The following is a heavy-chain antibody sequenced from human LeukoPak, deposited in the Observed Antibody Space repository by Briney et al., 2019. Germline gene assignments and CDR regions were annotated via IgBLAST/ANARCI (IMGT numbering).Heavy chain of an antibody. Sequence: SETLSLTCTVSGGSISTSNYYWGWIRQPPGKGLEWIGNIFYSGSTYYSPSLKSRVTISLDTSRNQFSLQLNSVTPEDTAVYYCARGRSPDSGYVLHYYYYYYMDVWGKGTTVTVSS. J-gene: IGHJ6*03. CDR1: GGSISTSNYY. D-gene: IGHD5-12*01. CDR2: IFYSGST. CDR3: ARGRSPDSGYVLHYYYYYYMDV. V-gene: IGHV4-39*07.